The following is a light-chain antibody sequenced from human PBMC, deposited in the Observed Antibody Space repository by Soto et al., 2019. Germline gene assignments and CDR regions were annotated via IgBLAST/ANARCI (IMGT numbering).Light chain of an antibody. Sequence: QSALTQPASVSGSPGQSITISCTGTSSDVGGYNFVSWYQQHPGKAPKLMIYDVTNRPSGVSNRFSGPKSGNTASLTISGLQAEDEADYYCLSYSSSTSPYVLGTGTKVTVL. CDR1: SSDVGGYNF. V-gene: IGLV2-14*01. CDR2: DVT. J-gene: IGLJ1*01. CDR3: LSYSSSTSPYV.